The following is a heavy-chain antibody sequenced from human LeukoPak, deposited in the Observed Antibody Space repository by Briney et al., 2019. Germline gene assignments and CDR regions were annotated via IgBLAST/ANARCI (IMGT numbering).Heavy chain of an antibody. CDR1: GFTFSNYW. D-gene: IGHD1-26*01. J-gene: IGHJ4*02. CDR3: ARSYSGGFYFDY. V-gene: IGHV3-74*01. Sequence: GGSLRLSCAASGFTFSNYWMHWVRQAPGKGLVWVSHINSDGSNTRHADSVKGRFTISRDNAKSTLYLQMDSLRAEDTAMYFCARSYSGGFYFDYWGQGTLVTVSS. CDR2: INSDGSNT.